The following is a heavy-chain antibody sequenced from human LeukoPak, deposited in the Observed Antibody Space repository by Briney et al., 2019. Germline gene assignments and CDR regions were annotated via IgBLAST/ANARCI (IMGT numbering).Heavy chain of an antibody. CDR1: GFTFDDYA. CDR3: AKAPSGGGYYDSSGYYEELDYGMDV. J-gene: IGHJ6*02. CDR2: ISWNSGSI. Sequence: GGSLRLSCAASGFTFDDYAMHWVRQAPGKGLEWVSGISWNSGSIGYADSVKGRFTISRDNAKNSLYLQMNSLRAEDTALYYCAKAPSGGGYYDSSGYYEELDYGMDVWGQGTTVTVSS. V-gene: IGHV3-9*01. D-gene: IGHD3-22*01.